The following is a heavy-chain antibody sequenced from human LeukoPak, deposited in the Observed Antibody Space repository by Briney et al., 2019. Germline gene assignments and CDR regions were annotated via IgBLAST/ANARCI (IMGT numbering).Heavy chain of an antibody. CDR3: AREGNWNDVH. CDR1: GFTFSSYS. V-gene: IGHV3-48*01. CDR2: ISSGSSTI. Sequence: SGGSLRLSCAASGFTFSSYSMNWVRQAPGKGLEWISYISSGSSTIYYADSVKGRFTISRDNAKNSLYLQMNSLRAEDKAVYYCAREGNWNDVHWGQGTLVTVSS. D-gene: IGHD1-20*01. J-gene: IGHJ4*02.